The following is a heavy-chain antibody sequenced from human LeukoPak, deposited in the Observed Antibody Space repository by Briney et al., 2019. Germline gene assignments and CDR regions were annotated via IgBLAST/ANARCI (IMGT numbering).Heavy chain of an antibody. CDR2: IMEDGSQK. Sequence: GGSLRLSCAASGFTFSSSWMTWVRQAPGKGLEWVANIMEDGSQKNYLDSVKGRFTISRDNAKNSLYLQMNSLRAEDTAVYYCARDFAVDYWGQGTLVTVSS. J-gene: IGHJ4*02. CDR3: ARDFAVDY. V-gene: IGHV3-7*01. CDR1: GFTFSSSW.